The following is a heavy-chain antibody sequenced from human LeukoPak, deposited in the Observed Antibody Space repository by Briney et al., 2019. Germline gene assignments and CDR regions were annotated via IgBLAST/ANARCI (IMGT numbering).Heavy chain of an antibody. CDR3: ARGGSGSYFSWLDP. CDR2: INPNSGGT. D-gene: IGHD3-10*01. Sequence: ASVKVSCKASGYTFTGYYIHWVRQAPGQGLECVGWINPNSGGTNYAQKFQGRVTMTRDTPISTAYMELSRLRSDDTAVYYCARGGSGSYFSWLDPWGQGTLVTVSS. V-gene: IGHV1-2*02. CDR1: GYTFTGYY. J-gene: IGHJ5*02.